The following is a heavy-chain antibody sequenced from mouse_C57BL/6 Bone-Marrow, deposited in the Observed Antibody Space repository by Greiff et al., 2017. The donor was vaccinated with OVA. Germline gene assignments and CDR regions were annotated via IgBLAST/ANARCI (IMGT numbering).Heavy chain of an antibody. V-gene: IGHV1-61*01. CDR1: GYTFTSYW. J-gene: IGHJ1*03. Sequence: QVQLQQPGAELVRPGSSVKLSCKASGYTFTSYWMDWVKQRPGQGLEWIGNIYPSDSETHYNQKFKDKATLTVDKSSSTAYMQLSSLTSEDSAVYYGARSVFWDGYFDVWGTGTTVTVSS. D-gene: IGHD4-1*01. CDR2: IYPSDSET. CDR3: ARSVFWDGYFDV.